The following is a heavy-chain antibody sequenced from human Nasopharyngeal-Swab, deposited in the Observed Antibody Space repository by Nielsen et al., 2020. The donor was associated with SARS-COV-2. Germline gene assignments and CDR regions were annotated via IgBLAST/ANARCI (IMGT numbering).Heavy chain of an antibody. V-gene: IGHV3-33*06. CDR1: GFTFSSYG. J-gene: IGHJ5*01. CDR3: AQEEVPNDS. Sequence: GESLKISCAASGFTFSSYGMHWVRQAPGKGLEWVAVIWYDGSNKYYADSVKGRFTISRDNSKNTLYLEMNSLSAGDTATYYCAQEEVPNDSWGQGTLVTVSS. CDR2: IWYDGSNK.